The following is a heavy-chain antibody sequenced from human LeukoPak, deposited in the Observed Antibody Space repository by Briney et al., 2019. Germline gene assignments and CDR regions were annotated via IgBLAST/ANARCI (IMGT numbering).Heavy chain of an antibody. V-gene: IGHV1-18*01. CDR1: GYTFTSYG. J-gene: IGHJ4*02. D-gene: IGHD2-2*02. CDR3: ARDRAAVGYKYYFDY. CDR2: ISAYNGNT. Sequence: ASVKVSCKASGYTFTSYGISWVRQAPGQGLEWMGWISAYNGNTNYAQKLQGRVTMPTDTSTTTASMDLRSLRSDDTAVYYCARDRAAVGYKYYFDYWGQGTLVTVSS.